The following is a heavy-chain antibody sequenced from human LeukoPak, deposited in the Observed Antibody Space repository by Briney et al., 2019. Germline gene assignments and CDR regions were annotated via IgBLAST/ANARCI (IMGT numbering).Heavy chain of an antibody. CDR1: GGSTSSSGYY. CDR3: ARHEYSGSYYGLSWFDP. V-gene: IGHV4-39*01. J-gene: IGHJ5*02. Sequence: SETLSLTCTVSGGSTSSSGYYWGWIRQPPGKGLEWIASSYYSGSTYYNPSLKSRVTISVDTSKNQLSLKLSSLTAADTDVYYCARHEYSGSYYGLSWFDPWGQGTLVTVSS. D-gene: IGHD1-26*01. CDR2: SYYSGST.